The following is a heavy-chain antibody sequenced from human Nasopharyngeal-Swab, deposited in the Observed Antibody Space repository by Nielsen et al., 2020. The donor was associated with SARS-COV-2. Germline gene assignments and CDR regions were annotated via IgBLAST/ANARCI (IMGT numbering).Heavy chain of an antibody. CDR1: GFTFSSYS. CDR3: ARATLPSGAYYMDV. J-gene: IGHJ6*03. V-gene: IGHV3-64*01. CDR2: ISPDGGGA. Sequence: GESLKISCAASGFTFSSYSMHWVRQAPGGELEYVAAISPDGGGAYYGRSVKGRFTISRDNSKNTVDLQMGTLSSEDMAVYYCARATLPSGAYYMDVWGKVTTVTVSS. D-gene: IGHD6-25*01.